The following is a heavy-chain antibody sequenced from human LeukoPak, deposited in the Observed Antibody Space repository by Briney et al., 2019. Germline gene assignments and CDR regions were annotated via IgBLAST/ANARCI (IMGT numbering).Heavy chain of an antibody. Sequence: SETLSLTCTVPGGSISSGGYYWSWIRQHPGKGLEWIGYIYYSGSTYYNPSLKSRVTISVDTSQTQFSLKLSSVTAADTAVYYCAREGVGATGSYSWGQGTPVTVSS. CDR3: AREGVGATGSYS. D-gene: IGHD1-26*01. J-gene: IGHJ4*02. CDR1: GGSISSGGYY. V-gene: IGHV4-31*03. CDR2: IYYSGST.